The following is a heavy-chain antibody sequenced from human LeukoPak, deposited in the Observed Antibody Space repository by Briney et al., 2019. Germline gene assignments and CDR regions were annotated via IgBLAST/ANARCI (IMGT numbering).Heavy chain of an antibody. V-gene: IGHV1-2*02. CDR1: GYTFTGYY. J-gene: IGHJ6*02. CDR2: INPNSGGT. D-gene: IGHD3-10*01. Sequence: VASVKVSCKASGYTFTGYYMHWVRQAPGRGLEWMGWINPNSGGTNYAQKFQGRVTMTRDTSISTAYMELSRLRSDDTAVYYCARMYYYGSGSYYDYYYYYGMDVWGQGTTVTVSS. CDR3: ARMYYYGSGSYYDYYYYYGMDV.